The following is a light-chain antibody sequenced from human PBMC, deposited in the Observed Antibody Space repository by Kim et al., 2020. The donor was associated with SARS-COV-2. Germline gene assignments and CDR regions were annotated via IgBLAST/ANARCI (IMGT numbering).Light chain of an antibody. CDR2: GAS. V-gene: IGKV3-20*01. J-gene: IGKJ1*01. CDR1: QTVTSSY. CDR3: QQYASSPPT. Sequence: SPGESATLSCRTSQTVTSSYLAWYQQKPGQAPRLLIYGASSRATGIPDRFSGSGSGTDFTLTISRLEPEDFAVYYCQQYASSPPTFGQGTKVDIK.